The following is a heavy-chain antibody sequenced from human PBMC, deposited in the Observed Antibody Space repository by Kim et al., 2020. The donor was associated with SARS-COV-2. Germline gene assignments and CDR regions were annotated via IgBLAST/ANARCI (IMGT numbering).Heavy chain of an antibody. J-gene: IGHJ2*01. CDR3: ARNRGGSFSMVRGVLTYNNYRYFDL. Sequence: SETLSLTCSVSGSSISSDYYWGWIRQPPGKGLEWMGSISHSGSTYYNTSLKGRVTMSADTSKNQFSLNLSSVTAADTAVYYCARNRGGSFSMVRGVLTYNNYRYFDLWGRGTLVTVSS. V-gene: IGHV4-38-2*02. D-gene: IGHD3-10*01. CDR1: GSSISSDYY. CDR2: ISHSGST.